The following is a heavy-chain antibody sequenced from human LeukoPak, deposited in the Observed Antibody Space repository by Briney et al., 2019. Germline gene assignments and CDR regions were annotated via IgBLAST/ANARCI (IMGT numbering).Heavy chain of an antibody. CDR2: IYYSGST. D-gene: IGHD2-8*01. Sequence: SETLSLTCTVSGGSISSHYWSWIRQTPGKGLEWIGYIYYSGSTNYNPSLKSRVTISVDTSKSKFSLKLSSVTAADTAVYYCARRTKGLADVWGEGTTVTVSS. J-gene: IGHJ6*04. V-gene: IGHV4-59*11. CDR3: ARRTKGLADV. CDR1: GGSISSHY.